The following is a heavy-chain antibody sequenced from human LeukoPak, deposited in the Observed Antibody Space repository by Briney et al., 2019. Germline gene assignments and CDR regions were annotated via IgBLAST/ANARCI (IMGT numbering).Heavy chain of an antibody. CDR2: IYFSGST. CDR1: GGSISSYY. D-gene: IGHD3-22*01. V-gene: IGHV4-59*01. Sequence: PSETLSLTCTVSGGSISSYYWSWIRQPPGKGLEWIGYIYFSGSTNYNPSPKSRVTISVDTSKNQFSLKLSSVTAADTAVYYCARGSSYYDSSGYHPTRFDPWGQGTLVTVSS. CDR3: ARGSSYYDSSGYHPTRFDP. J-gene: IGHJ5*02.